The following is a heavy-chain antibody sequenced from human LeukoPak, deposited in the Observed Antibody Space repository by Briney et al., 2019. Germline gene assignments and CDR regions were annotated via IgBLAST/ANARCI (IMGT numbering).Heavy chain of an antibody. J-gene: IGHJ3*02. CDR2: IYYSGST. Sequence: SETLSLTCTVSGGSNSSYYWSWIRQPPGKGLEWIGYIYYSGSTNYNPSLKSRVTISVDTSKNQFSLKLSSVTAADTAVYYCARDKTRPGIAAAGTRAAFDIWGQGTMVTVSS. V-gene: IGHV4-59*01. D-gene: IGHD6-13*01. CDR1: GGSNSSYY. CDR3: ARDKTRPGIAAAGTRAAFDI.